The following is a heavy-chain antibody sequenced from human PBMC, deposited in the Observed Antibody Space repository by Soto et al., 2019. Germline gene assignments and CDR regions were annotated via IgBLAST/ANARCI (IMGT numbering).Heavy chain of an antibody. J-gene: IGHJ5*02. Sequence: SETLSLTCTVSGGSISSYYWSWIRQPPGKGLEWIGYIYYSGSTNYNPSLKSRVTISVDTSKNQFSLKLSSVTAADTAVYYCARQSRFGVLLWFDPWGQGTLVTVSS. D-gene: IGHD3-10*01. CDR3: ARQSRFGVLLWFDP. V-gene: IGHV4-59*08. CDR2: IYYSGST. CDR1: GGSISSYY.